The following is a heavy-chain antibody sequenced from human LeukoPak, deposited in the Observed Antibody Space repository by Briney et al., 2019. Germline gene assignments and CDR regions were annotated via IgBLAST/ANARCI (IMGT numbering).Heavy chain of an antibody. J-gene: IGHJ4*02. D-gene: IGHD1-26*01. CDR3: ARLYSGNYYYFDF. Sequence: RGESLKISCKGSGYSFTSYWIVWVRQLPGKGLEWMGIIYLVDSDTTYRPSFQAQVTISPDESINTAYLQWSGLKASDTAMYYCARLYSGNYYYFDFWGQGTLVTVSS. CDR1: GYSFTSYW. V-gene: IGHV5-51*01. CDR2: IYLVDSDT.